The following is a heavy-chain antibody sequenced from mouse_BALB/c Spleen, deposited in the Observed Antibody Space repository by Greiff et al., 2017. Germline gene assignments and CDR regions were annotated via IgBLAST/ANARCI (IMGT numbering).Heavy chain of an antibody. CDR1: GFNIKDTY. V-gene: IGHV14-3*02. CDR2: IDPANGNT. J-gene: IGHJ2*01. CDR3: APYGNYRNY. Sequence: EVQVVESGAELVKPGASVKLSCTASGFNIKDTYMHWVKQRPEQGLEWIGRIDPANGNTKYDPKFQGKATITADTSSNTAYLQLSSLTSEDTAVYYCAPYGNYRNYWGQGTTLTVSS. D-gene: IGHD2-10*02.